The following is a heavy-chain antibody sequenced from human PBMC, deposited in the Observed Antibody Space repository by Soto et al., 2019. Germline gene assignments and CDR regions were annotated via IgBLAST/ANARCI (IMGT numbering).Heavy chain of an antibody. CDR3: ARHTPAISISDH. CDR1: GGSVSATNC. V-gene: IGHV4-39*01. CDR2: IYHTGTT. Sequence: PSETLSLTCAVSGGSVSATNCWNWIRQPPGKGLEWIGGIYHTGTTNYNPSLKRRVTISVDTSKNQVSLTLSSVTAADTAVYYCARHTPAISISDHWGQGTLVTVSS. J-gene: IGHJ4*02. D-gene: IGHD2-15*01.